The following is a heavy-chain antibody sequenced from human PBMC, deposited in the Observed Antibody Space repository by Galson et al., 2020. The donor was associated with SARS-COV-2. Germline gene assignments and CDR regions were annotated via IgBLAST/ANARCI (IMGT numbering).Heavy chain of an antibody. Sequence: SGPTLVKPTQTLTLTCTFSGFSLSTTGVGVGWTPQPPANALDCLALLYWDDDKRYSPSLKSRLTITKDTSKNQVVLTMTNMDPVDTATYYCARYSSGWYGFDYWGQGTLVTVSS. CDR3: ARYSSGWYGFDY. V-gene: IGHV2-5*02. J-gene: IGHJ4*02. CDR2: LYWDDDK. CDR1: GFSLSTTGVG. D-gene: IGHD6-19*01.